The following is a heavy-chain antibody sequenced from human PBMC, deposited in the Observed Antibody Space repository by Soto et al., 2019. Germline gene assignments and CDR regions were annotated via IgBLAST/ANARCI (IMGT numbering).Heavy chain of an antibody. CDR1: GGSISSYY. Sequence: SETLSLTCAVSGGSISSYYWNWVRQPPGKGLEWIGEIHYSGSTNYNPSLRSRVTISVDTSKNQFSLKLTSVTAADTAVYYCARDSWFGENYYYGMDVWGQGTTVTVSS. CDR2: IHYSGST. V-gene: IGHV4-34*01. J-gene: IGHJ6*02. D-gene: IGHD3-10*01. CDR3: ARDSWFGENYYYGMDV.